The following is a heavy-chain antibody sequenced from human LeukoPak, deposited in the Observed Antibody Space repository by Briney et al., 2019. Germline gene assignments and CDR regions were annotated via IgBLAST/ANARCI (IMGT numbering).Heavy chain of an antibody. CDR3: ARDPTWSTVGNFDY. V-gene: IGHV3-21*01. CDR1: GFTFSSYS. CDR2: ISSSSSYI. J-gene: IGHJ4*02. Sequence: GGSLRLSCAASGFTFSSYSMNWVRQAPGKGLEWVSSISSSSSYIYYADSVKGRFTISRDNAKNSLYLQMNSLRAEDTAVYYCARDPTWSTVGNFDYWGQGTLVTVSS. D-gene: IGHD7-27*01.